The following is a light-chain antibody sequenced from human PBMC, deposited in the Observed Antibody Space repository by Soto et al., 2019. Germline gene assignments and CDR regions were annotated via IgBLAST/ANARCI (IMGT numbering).Light chain of an antibody. J-gene: IGLJ2*01. V-gene: IGLV6-57*02. Sequence: NFMLTQPHSVSESPGKTVTISCTGSSGSIASNYVQWYQQRPGSAPTTVIYEDDQRPSGVPDRFSASIDSSSNSASLTISGLKTEDEADYYCQSYDNTKAIFGGGTKLTVL. CDR2: EDD. CDR1: SGSIASNY. CDR3: QSYDNTKAI.